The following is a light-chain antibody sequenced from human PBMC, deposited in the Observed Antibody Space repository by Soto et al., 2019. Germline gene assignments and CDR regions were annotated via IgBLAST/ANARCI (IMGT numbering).Light chain of an antibody. Sequence: QSVLTQPPSVSGAPGQRVTISCTGSGXXIGPAFHVHWYQQLPGTAPQLLIYANSNRPSGVPDRFSGSKSGTSASLAIAGLQAEDEADYYCQSYDSSLGGSVFGTGTKVTVL. CDR3: QSYDSSLGGSV. V-gene: IGLV1-40*01. CDR1: GXXIGPAFH. J-gene: IGLJ1*01. CDR2: ANS.